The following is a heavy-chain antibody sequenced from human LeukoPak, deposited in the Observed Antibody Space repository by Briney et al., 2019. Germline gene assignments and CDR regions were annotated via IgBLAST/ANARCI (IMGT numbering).Heavy chain of an antibody. Sequence: ASVKVSCKASGYTFTSYGISWVRQAPGQGLEWMGWISAYNGNTNYAQKLQGRVTMTTDTSTSTAYMELRSLRSDDTAVYYCARVMGSGSYSYYYYYYYMDVWGKGATVTVSS. D-gene: IGHD3-10*01. CDR1: GYTFTSYG. CDR3: ARVMGSGSYSYYYYYYYMDV. CDR2: ISAYNGNT. J-gene: IGHJ6*03. V-gene: IGHV1-18*01.